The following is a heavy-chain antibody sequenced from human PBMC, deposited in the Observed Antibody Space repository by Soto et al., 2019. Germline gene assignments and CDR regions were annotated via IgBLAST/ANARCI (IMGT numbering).Heavy chain of an antibody. J-gene: IGHJ6*02. CDR2: ISYDGSNK. D-gene: IGHD3-9*01. Sequence: GGSLRLSCAASGFPFSSYAMHWVRQAPGKGLEWVAVISYDGSNKYYADSVKGRFTISRDNSKNTLYLQMNSLRAEDTAVYYCAGLVIPPNGMDVWGQGTTVTVSS. V-gene: IGHV3-30-3*01. CDR3: AGLVIPPNGMDV. CDR1: GFPFSSYA.